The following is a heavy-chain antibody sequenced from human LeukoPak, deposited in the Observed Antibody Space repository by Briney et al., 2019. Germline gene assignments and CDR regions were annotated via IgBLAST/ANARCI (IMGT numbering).Heavy chain of an antibody. J-gene: IGHJ4*02. Sequence: PSETLSLTCTVSGGSIRSYYWSWIRQPPGKGLDWIGYIYYAGSTKYNPSLKSRATISVDTSKNQFSLKLSSVTAADTAVYYCASGSYYFDYWGQGTLATVSS. CDR1: GGSIRSYY. D-gene: IGHD1-26*01. CDR2: IYYAGST. CDR3: ASGSYYFDY. V-gene: IGHV4-59*08.